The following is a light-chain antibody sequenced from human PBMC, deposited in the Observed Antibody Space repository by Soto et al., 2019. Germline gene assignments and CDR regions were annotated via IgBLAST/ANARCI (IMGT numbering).Light chain of an antibody. V-gene: IGKV3-15*01. J-gene: IGKJ4*01. CDR3: QQYKQWPVA. Sequence: VMTQSPTTLSVSPGERATLSCRASHSVGSNLAWYQQNPGQAPMLLIYGASTRATGVPARFSGSGSATQFTLTISSLQSEDFGFYYCQQYKQWPVAFGGGTKVEIK. CDR2: GAS. CDR1: HSVGSN.